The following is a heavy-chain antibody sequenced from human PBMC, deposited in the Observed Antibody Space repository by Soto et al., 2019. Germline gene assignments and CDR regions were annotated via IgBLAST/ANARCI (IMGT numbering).Heavy chain of an antibody. Sequence: QPGGSLRLSCAASGFTFSSYAMSWVRQAPGKGLEWVSAISGSGGSTYYADSVKGRFTISRDNSKNTLYLQMNSLRAEDTAVYYCAKVPPTIGAEPYDAPLDYWGQGTLVTVSS. J-gene: IGHJ4*02. CDR3: AKVPPTIGAEPYDAPLDY. D-gene: IGHD5-12*01. CDR2: ISGSGGST. CDR1: GFTFSSYA. V-gene: IGHV3-23*01.